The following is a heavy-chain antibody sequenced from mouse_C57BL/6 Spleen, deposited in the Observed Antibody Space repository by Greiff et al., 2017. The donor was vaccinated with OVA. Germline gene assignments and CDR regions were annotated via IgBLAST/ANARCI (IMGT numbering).Heavy chain of an antibody. CDR2: IYPSDSET. J-gene: IGHJ3*01. D-gene: IGHD1-1*02. CDR1: GYTFTSYW. Sequence: QVQLQQSGAELVRPGSSVKLSCKASGYTFTSYWMDWVKLRPGQGLEWIGNIYPSDSETHYNQKFKDKATLTVDKSSSTAYMQLSSLTSEDSAVYYCARSLLWAWFAYWGQGTLVTVSA. V-gene: IGHV1-61*01. CDR3: ARSLLWAWFAY.